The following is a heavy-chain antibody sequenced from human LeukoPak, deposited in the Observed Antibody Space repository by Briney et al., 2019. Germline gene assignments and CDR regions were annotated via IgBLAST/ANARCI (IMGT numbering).Heavy chain of an antibody. CDR1: GFTFSSYN. CDR3: ARVLETDCTGGSCYSGLDY. V-gene: IGHV3-21*01. J-gene: IGHJ4*02. Sequence: GGSLRLSCAASGFTFSSYNMKWVRQAPGEGLEWVSSISRTGTYIYYADSVKGRFTVSRDNAQNSLYLQMNSLRVEDTAVYYCARVLETDCTGGSCYSGLDYWGQGTLVTASS. CDR2: ISRTGTYI. D-gene: IGHD2-15*01.